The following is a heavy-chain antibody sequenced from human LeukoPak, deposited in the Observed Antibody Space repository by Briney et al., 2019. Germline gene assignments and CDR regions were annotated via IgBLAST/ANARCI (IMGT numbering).Heavy chain of an antibody. Sequence: SETLSLTCTVSGGSISSVSHLWGWIRQPPGKGLEWIGSIYYSGNTYYNPSLKSRVTISVDTSKNQFSLKLSSVTAADTAVYHCARLRSVTDQSFGHWGPGTLVTVSS. CDR1: GGSISSVSHL. J-gene: IGHJ4*02. V-gene: IGHV4-39*01. CDR2: IYYSGNT. D-gene: IGHD2-21*02. CDR3: ARLRSVTDQSFGH.